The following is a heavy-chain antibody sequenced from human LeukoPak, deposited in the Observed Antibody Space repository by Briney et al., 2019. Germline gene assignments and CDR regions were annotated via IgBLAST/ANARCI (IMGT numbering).Heavy chain of an antibody. CDR3: AKDHAASSSSYYYYYYMDV. CDR1: GFIFSNYG. V-gene: IGHV3-30*02. D-gene: IGHD6-6*01. J-gene: IGHJ6*03. Sequence: GGSLRLSRAASGFIFSNYGIHWVRQAPGKGLEWVAFIRYDGSNKYYADSVKGRFTISRDNSKNTLYLQMNSLRAEDTAVYYCAKDHAASSSSYYYYYYMDVWGKGTTVTVSS. CDR2: IRYDGSNK.